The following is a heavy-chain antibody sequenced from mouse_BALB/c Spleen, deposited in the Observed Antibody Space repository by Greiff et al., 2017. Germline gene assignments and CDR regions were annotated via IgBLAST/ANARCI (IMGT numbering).Heavy chain of an antibody. CDR1: GFTFSSYT. V-gene: IGHV5-6-4*01. CDR3: TRDHGYGNYGAMDY. Sequence: DVHLVESGGGLVKPGGSLKLSCAASGFTFSSYTMSWVRQTPEKRLEWVATISSGGSYTYYPDSVKGRFTISRDNAKNTLYLQMSSLKSEDTAMYYCTRDHGYGNYGAMDYWGQGTSVTVSS. J-gene: IGHJ4*01. D-gene: IGHD2-10*02. CDR2: ISSGGSYT.